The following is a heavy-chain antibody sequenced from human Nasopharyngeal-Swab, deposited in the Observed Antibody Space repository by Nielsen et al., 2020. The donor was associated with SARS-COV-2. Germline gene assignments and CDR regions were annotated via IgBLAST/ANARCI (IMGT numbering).Heavy chain of an antibody. CDR1: GFTFSAYW. V-gene: IGHV3-23*01. D-gene: IGHD2-2*01. CDR3: AKDQDPYCSSTSCWDYFDY. Sequence: GESLKISCTASGFTFSAYWMYWVRQAPGKGLEWVSAISGSGGSTYYADSVKGRFTISRDNSKNTLYLQMNSLRAEDTAVYYCAKDQDPYCSSTSCWDYFDYWGQGTLVTVSS. J-gene: IGHJ4*02. CDR2: ISGSGGST.